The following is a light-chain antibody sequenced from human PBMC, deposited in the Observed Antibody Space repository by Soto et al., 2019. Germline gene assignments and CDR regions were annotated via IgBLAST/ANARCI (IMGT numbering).Light chain of an antibody. CDR3: SSYTSSRTLV. J-gene: IGLJ2*01. CDR1: SSDVGGYNF. CDR2: DVS. Sequence: QSVLTQPASVSGSPGQSITISCTGTSSDVGGYNFVSWYQQHPAKAPKLMIFDVSNRPSGVSNRFSGSKSGNTASLTISGLQAEDEADYYCSSYTSSRTLVFGGGTKVTVL. V-gene: IGLV2-14*01.